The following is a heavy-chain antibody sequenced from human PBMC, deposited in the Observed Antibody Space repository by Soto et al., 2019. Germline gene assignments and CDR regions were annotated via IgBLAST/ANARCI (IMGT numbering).Heavy chain of an antibody. D-gene: IGHD6-19*01. CDR3: ARGRPLTYSSGPPHFDY. V-gene: IGHV1-2*04. CDR1: GYTFTGYY. CDR2: INPNSGGT. Sequence: GASVKVSCKASGYTFTGYYMHWVRQAPGQGLEWMGWINPNSGGTNYAQKFQGWVTMTRDTSISTAYMELSRLRSDDTAVYYCARGRPLTYSSGPPHFDYWGQGTLVTVSS. J-gene: IGHJ4*02.